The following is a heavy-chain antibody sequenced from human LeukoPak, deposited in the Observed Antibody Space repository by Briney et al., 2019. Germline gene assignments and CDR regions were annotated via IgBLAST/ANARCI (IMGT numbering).Heavy chain of an antibody. CDR3: ARVSTGGIVATHNDAFDI. J-gene: IGHJ3*02. CDR2: INSDGSST. Sequence: GGSLRLSCAASGFTFSSYEMNWVRQAPGKGLVWVSRINSDGSSTSYADSVKGRFTISRDNAKNTLYLQMNSLRAEDTAVYYCARVSTGGIVATHNDAFDIWGQGTMVTVSS. V-gene: IGHV3-74*01. CDR1: GFTFSSYE. D-gene: IGHD5-12*01.